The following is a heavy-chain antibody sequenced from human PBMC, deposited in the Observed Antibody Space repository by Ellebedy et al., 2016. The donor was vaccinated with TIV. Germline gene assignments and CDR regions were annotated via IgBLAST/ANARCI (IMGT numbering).Heavy chain of an antibody. CDR3: ARGDLNLVRGPTPSREYYSYYMDV. CDR2: IYDSGST. CDR1: GGSIRCYY. J-gene: IGHJ6*03. Sequence: MPSETLSLTCTVSGGSIRCYYWSRIRQSPGKGLEWIGNIYDSGSTNYKPSLKSRVTISVETSKNQVSLKLSSVTAADTAVYFCARGDLNLVRGPTPSREYYSYYMDVWGKGTTVSVSS. D-gene: IGHD3-10*01. V-gene: IGHV4-59*01.